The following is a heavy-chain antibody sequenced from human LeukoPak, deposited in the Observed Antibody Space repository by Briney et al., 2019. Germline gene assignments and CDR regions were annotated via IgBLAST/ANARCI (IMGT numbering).Heavy chain of an antibody. V-gene: IGHV4-61*02. Sequence: SETLSLTCTVSGGSISSRSYYWSWIRQPAGKGLEWIGRIYTSGSTNYNPSLKSRVTISVDTSKNQFSLKLSSVTAADTAVYYCARDERTKAFDIWGQGTMVTVSS. D-gene: IGHD3-3*01. J-gene: IGHJ3*02. CDR3: ARDERTKAFDI. CDR1: GGSISSRSYY. CDR2: IYTSGST.